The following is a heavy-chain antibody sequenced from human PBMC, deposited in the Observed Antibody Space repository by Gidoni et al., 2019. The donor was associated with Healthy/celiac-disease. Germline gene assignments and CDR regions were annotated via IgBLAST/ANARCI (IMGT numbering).Heavy chain of an antibody. D-gene: IGHD3-3*01. V-gene: IGHV3-23*01. J-gene: IGHJ4*02. CDR2: ISGSGGST. CDR3: AKLMHYYFCSGYPVTD. Sequence: GWVSAISGSGGSTYYADSVKGRFTISSDNSKNTLYLQMNSLRAEDTAVYYCAKLMHYYFCSGYPVTDWGQGTLVTVSS.